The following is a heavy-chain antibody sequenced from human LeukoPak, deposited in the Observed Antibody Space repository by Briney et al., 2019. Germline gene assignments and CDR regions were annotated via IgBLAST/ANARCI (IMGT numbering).Heavy chain of an antibody. J-gene: IGHJ4*02. V-gene: IGHV3-30-3*01. CDR2: ISYDGSNT. CDR1: GFTFSSYA. D-gene: IGHD5-18*01. CDR3: ARDRGAYSYGYFDY. Sequence: GESLRLSCAASGFTFSSYAMSWVRQAPGKGLEWVAVISYDGSNTYYADSVKGRFTISRDNSKNTLYLQMNSLRAENTAVYYCARDRGAYSYGYFDYWGQGTLVTVSS.